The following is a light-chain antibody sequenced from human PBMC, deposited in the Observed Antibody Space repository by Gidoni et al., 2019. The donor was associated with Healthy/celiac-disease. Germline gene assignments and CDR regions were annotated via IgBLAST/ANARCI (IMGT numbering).Light chain of an antibody. CDR2: EDN. V-gene: IGLV6-57*02. CDR1: SGSIASNY. Sequence: NFMLTQPPSVSESPGKTVTISCTGSSGSIASNYVQWYQQRPGSAPTTVIYEDNQRPPGVPDRFSGSIDSSSNSASLTISGLKTEDEADYYCQSYDSSNHGVFGGGTKLTVL. CDR3: QSYDSSNHGV. J-gene: IGLJ3*02.